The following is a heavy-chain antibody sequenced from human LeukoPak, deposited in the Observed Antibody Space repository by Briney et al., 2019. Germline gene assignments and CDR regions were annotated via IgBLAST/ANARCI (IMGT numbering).Heavy chain of an antibody. Sequence: AASVKVSCKASGYTFTSYGISWVRQAPGQGLEWMGWISAYNGNTNYAQKLQGRVTMTTDTSTSTAYMELRSLRSDDTAVYYCARRRSRAAAGGIDYWGQGTLVTVYS. CDR2: ISAYNGNT. D-gene: IGHD6-13*01. CDR3: ARRRSRAAAGGIDY. J-gene: IGHJ4*02. CDR1: GYTFTSYG. V-gene: IGHV1-18*01.